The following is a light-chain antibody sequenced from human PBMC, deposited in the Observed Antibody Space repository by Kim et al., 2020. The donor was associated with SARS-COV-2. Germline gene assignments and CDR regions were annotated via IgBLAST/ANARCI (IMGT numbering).Light chain of an antibody. J-gene: IGKJ1*01. Sequence: EIVMTQSPATLSVSPGERATLFCRASQSVSTSLACYQQKPGQAPRLLIHGASARATGVPARFSGSGSGTEFTLTISSVQSEDFAVYYCQQYNARLRTFGQGTKVDIK. CDR1: QSVSTS. V-gene: IGKV3-15*01. CDR3: QQYNARLRT. CDR2: GAS.